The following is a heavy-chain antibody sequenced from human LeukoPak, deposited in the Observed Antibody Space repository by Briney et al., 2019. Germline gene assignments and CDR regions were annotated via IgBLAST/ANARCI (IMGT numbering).Heavy chain of an antibody. CDR3: AKEPDYGSGSYFHFDD. CDR2: ISSGGSSI. Sequence: QAGGSLRLSCAASGFTFSSYSMNWVRQAPGKGLEWVSYISSGGSSIYYADSVKGRFTISRDNAKNTVSLQLNTLRADDTAMYYCAKEPDYGSGSYFHFDDWGQGTLVTVSS. J-gene: IGHJ4*02. CDR1: GFTFSSYS. V-gene: IGHV3-48*01. D-gene: IGHD3-10*01.